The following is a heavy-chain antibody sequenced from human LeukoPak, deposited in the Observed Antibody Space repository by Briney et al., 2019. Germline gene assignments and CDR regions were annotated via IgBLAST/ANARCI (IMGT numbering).Heavy chain of an antibody. D-gene: IGHD3-22*01. Sequence: ASVKVPCKASGGTFSSYAISWVRQAPGQGLEWMGGIIPIFGTANYAQKFQGRVTITTDESTSTAYMELSSLRSEDTAVYYCATHGRFYDSSGFVPDYYMDVWAKGPRSPSP. CDR2: IIPIFGTA. V-gene: IGHV1-69*05. J-gene: IGHJ6*03. CDR1: GGTFSSYA. CDR3: ATHGRFYDSSGFVPDYYMDV.